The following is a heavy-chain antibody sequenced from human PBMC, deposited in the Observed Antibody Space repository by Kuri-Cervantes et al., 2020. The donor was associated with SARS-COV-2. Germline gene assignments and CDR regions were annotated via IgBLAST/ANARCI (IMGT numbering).Heavy chain of an antibody. D-gene: IGHD3-22*01. J-gene: IGHJ5*02. Sequence: GESLKISCAASGFTFSSYSMNWVRQAPGKGLEWVSSISSSSSYIYYADSVKGRFTISRDNAKNSLFLQMNNLRVEDTAVYYCARDQGYYDSNGYFNWFDPWGQGTLVTVSS. CDR1: GFTFSSYS. CDR2: ISSSSSYI. V-gene: IGHV3-21*06. CDR3: ARDQGYYDSNGYFNWFDP.